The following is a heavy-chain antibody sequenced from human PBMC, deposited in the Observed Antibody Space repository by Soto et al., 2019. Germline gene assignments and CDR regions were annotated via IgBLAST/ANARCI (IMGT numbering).Heavy chain of an antibody. J-gene: IGHJ4*02. CDR2: INSDGSST. D-gene: IGHD6-13*01. Sequence: GGSLRLSCAASGFTFSSYWMHWVRQAPGKGLVWVSRINSDGSSTSYADSVKGRFTISRDNAKNTLYLQMNSLRAEDTAVYYCARDWPAAGTDPTFDYWGQGTLVTVSS. CDR1: GFTFSSYW. CDR3: ARDWPAAGTDPTFDY. V-gene: IGHV3-74*01.